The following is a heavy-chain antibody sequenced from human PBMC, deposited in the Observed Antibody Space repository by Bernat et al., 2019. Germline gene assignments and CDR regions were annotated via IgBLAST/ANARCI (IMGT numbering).Heavy chain of an antibody. Sequence: QLQLQESGPGLVKPSETLSLTRTVSGGSISSSSYYWGWIRQPPGKGLEWIGSIYYSGSTYYNPSLKSRVTISVDTSKNQFSLKLSSVTAADTAVYYCARGLGGVIVMPFDYWGQGTLVTVSS. CDR1: GGSISSSSYY. V-gene: IGHV4-39*01. CDR3: ARGLGGVIVMPFDY. CDR2: IYYSGST. J-gene: IGHJ4*02. D-gene: IGHD3-16*02.